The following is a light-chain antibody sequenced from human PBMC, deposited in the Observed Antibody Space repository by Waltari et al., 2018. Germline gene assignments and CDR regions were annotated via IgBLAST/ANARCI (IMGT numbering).Light chain of an antibody. Sequence: DIVMTQSPLSLPVTPGEPASISCRSSQSLLHGNGLNYLDWYLQKPGQSPQLLIYLGSNWGSGVPDRISGSGSGTDFTLKISRVEADDVGVYYCMQALQTPFIFGPGTKLDVK. CDR3: MQALQTPFI. J-gene: IGKJ3*01. CDR1: QSLLHGNGLNY. CDR2: LGS. V-gene: IGKV2-28*01.